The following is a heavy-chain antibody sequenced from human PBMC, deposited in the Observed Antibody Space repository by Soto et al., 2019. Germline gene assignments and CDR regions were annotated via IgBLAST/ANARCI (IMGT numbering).Heavy chain of an antibody. CDR3: ARDSGYSSSWHLAGAFDI. V-gene: IGHV1-69*06. CDR2: IIPIFGTA. Sequence: GVSVKGSCKAAGGSFSSYAVSWVRQAPGQGLEWMGGIIPIFGTANYAQKFQGRVTITADKSTSTAYMELSGLRSEDAAVYYCARDSGYSSSWHLAGAFDIWGQGTMVTVSS. D-gene: IGHD6-13*01. J-gene: IGHJ3*02. CDR1: GGSFSSYA.